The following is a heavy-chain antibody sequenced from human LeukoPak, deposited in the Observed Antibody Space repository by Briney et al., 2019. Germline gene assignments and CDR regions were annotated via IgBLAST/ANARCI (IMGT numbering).Heavy chain of an antibody. D-gene: IGHD2-15*01. V-gene: IGHV3-21*01. CDR1: GFTFSSYS. CDR2: ISSSSYI. J-gene: IGHJ5*02. CDR3: ARDRYCSGGSCPSSA. Sequence: PGGSLRLSCAASGFTFSSYSMNWVRQAPGKGLEWVSSISSSSYIYYADSVKGRFTISRDNAKNSLYLQMNSLRAEDTAVYYCARDRYCSGGSCPSSAWGQGTLVTVSS.